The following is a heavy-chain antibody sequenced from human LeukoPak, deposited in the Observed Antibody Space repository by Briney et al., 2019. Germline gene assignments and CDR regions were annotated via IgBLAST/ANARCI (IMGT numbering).Heavy chain of an antibody. CDR1: GFTFSTYW. J-gene: IGHJ4*02. CDR2: INTDGNST. D-gene: IGHD5-24*01. V-gene: IGHV3-74*01. CDR3: ARAQDTYNSLYFDY. Sequence: GGSLRLSCAASGFTFSTYWMHWVRQAPGKGLVWVARINTDGNSTIYADSVKGRFTISKDSARNTLYLQMNTLRVEDTAVYYCARAQDTYNSLYFDYWGQGALVTVPS.